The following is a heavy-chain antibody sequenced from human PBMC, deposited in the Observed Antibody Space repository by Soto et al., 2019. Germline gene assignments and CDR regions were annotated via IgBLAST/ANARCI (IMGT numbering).Heavy chain of an antibody. V-gene: IGHV3-23*01. Sequence: EVQLLESGGGLVQPGGSLRLSCAASGFTFSTYAMSWVRQAPGKGLEWVSAISGSGGSTHYADSVKGRFTISRDNSKNTLYQQMNSLRAEETAVYYCAKGSYCTNGICYNYWGQGTLVTVSS. CDR3: AKGSYCTNGICYNY. CDR1: GFTFSTYA. D-gene: IGHD2-8*01. J-gene: IGHJ4*02. CDR2: ISGSGGST.